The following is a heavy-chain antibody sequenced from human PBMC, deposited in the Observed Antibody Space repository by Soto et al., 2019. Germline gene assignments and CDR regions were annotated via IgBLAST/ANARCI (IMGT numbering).Heavy chain of an antibody. CDR1: GFTFRNYD. CDR3: ARESMSGTLFDYYGLDF. CDR2: ISYDGSST. V-gene: IGHV3-30-3*01. Sequence: QVQLVESGGGVVQPGRSLRLSCGASGFTFRNYDIHWVRQAPGKGLEWVAVISYDGSSTYYTDSVKGRFTLSRDNSNNTVYLQMNSLRAEDTAVYYCARESMSGTLFDYYGLDFWGQGTTVTVSS. J-gene: IGHJ6*02. D-gene: IGHD1-1*01.